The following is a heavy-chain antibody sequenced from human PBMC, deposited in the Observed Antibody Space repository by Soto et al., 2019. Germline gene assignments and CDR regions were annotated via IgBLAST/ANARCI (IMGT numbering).Heavy chain of an antibody. J-gene: IGHJ3*02. CDR1: VYSFTNYW. Sequence: GESLKISCKASVYSFTNYWIGWVRQMPGKGLEWMAIIYPGDSYTXXSPSFQGXXPISAYKSISTXYLQWXSLKASDTAXYYCGYCSGGGMNAFDICGQGTMVTV. CDR2: IYPGDSYT. V-gene: IGHV5-51*01. CDR3: GYCSGGGMNAFDI. D-gene: IGHD2-15*01.